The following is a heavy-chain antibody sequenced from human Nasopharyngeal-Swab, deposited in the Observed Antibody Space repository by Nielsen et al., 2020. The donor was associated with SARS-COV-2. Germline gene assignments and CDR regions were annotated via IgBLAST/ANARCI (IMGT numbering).Heavy chain of an antibody. J-gene: IGHJ4*02. Sequence: GESLKISCAASGFTFSSYSMNWVRQAPGKGLEWVSYISSSSSTIYYADSVKGRFTISRDNAKNSLYLQMNSLRAEDTAVYYCASRYSSSSFDYWGQGTLVTVSS. CDR2: ISSSSSTI. CDR3: ASRYSSSSFDY. D-gene: IGHD6-6*01. V-gene: IGHV3-48*04. CDR1: GFTFSSYS.